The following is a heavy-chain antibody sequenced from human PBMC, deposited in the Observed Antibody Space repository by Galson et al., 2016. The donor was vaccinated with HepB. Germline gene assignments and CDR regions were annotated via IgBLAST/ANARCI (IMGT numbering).Heavy chain of an antibody. CDR3: ARDAPVAVTAFDI. D-gene: IGHD6-19*01. CDR2: IRYDGSTK. J-gene: IGHJ3*02. V-gene: IGHV3-33*01. Sequence: SLRLSCAASGFTFSSYGMHWVRQAPGKGLEWVAVIRYDGSTKYYADSVKGRFTISRDNSKNTLYLQMNSLRAEDTAVYYCARDAPVAVTAFDIWGQGTMVTVSS. CDR1: GFTFSSYG.